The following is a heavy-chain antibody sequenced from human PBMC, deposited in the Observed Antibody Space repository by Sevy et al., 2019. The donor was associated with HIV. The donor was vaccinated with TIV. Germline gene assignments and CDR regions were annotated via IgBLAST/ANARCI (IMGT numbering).Heavy chain of an antibody. D-gene: IGHD6-13*01. V-gene: IGHV3-21*01. CDR2: ISSSSSYI. Sequence: GGSLRLSCAASAFTFSSYSMNWVRQAPGKGLEWVSSISSSSSYIYYADSVKGRFTISRDNAKNSLYLQMNSLRAEDTAVYYCASWAYSSSWYLINYWGQGTLVTVSS. CDR1: AFTFSSYS. J-gene: IGHJ4*02. CDR3: ASWAYSSSWYLINY.